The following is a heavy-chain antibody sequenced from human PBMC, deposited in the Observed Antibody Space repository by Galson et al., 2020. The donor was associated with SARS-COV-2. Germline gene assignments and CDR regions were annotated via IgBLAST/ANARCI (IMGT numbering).Heavy chain of an antibody. Sequence: TGGSLRLSCAASGFTFSSYAMSWVRQAPGKGLEWVSAVSGSAGSTYYADSVKGRFTISRDNSKNTLYLQMNSLRAEDTAVYYCAKGEVSGRPYYFNYWGQGTLVTVSS. CDR3: AKGEVSGRPYYFNY. V-gene: IGHV3-23*01. CDR1: GFTFSSYA. D-gene: IGHD6-19*01. CDR2: VSGSAGST. J-gene: IGHJ4*02.